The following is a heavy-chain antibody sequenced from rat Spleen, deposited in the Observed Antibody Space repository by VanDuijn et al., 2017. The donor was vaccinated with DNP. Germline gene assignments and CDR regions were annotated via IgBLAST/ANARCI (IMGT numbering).Heavy chain of an antibody. V-gene: IGHV3-1*01. Sequence: EVQLQESGPGLVKPSQSLSLTCSVTGFSITNNYWAWIRRFPGNKLEWMAYISFSGSTGYNPSLRSRISITRDTSKNQFFLQLSSVTTEDTATYYCASRPPPTRGPFDYWGQGVTVTVSS. CDR3: ASRPPPTRGPFDY. J-gene: IGHJ2*01. CDR2: ISFSGST. D-gene: IGHD1-4*01. CDR1: GFSITNNY.